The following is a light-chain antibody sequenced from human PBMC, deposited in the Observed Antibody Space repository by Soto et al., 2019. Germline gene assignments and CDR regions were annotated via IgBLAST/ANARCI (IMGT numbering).Light chain of an antibody. CDR2: GAS. Sequence: EIVLTQSPGTLSLSPGERATLSCMASQSVSNIYLAWYQQKPGQAPRLLIYGASNRATGIPDRFSGSGSGTDFTLTISRLEPEDFAVYYCQQYGSSGTFGQGTKV. V-gene: IGKV3-20*01. J-gene: IGKJ1*01. CDR3: QQYGSSGT. CDR1: QSVSNIY.